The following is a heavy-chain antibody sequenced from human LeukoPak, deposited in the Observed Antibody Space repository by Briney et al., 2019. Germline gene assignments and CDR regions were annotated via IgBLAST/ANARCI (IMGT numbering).Heavy chain of an antibody. J-gene: IGHJ6*03. CDR1: GFTLSSYS. CDR2: ISSSSSYI. D-gene: IGHD3-9*01. V-gene: IGHV3-21*01. CDR3: ARGSVLRYFDWPNYYMDV. Sequence: GGSLRLSCAASGFTLSSYSMNWVRQAPGKGLEWVSSISSSSSYIYYADSVKGRFTISRDNAKNSLYLQMNSLRAEDTAVYYCARGSVLRYFDWPNYYMDVWGKGTTVTVSS.